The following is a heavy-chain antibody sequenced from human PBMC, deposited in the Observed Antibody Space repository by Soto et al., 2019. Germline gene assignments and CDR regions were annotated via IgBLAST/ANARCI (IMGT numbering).Heavy chain of an antibody. CDR3: ATGGLYDSSGYYYFDY. J-gene: IGHJ4*02. CDR2: IYYSGST. CDR1: GGSISSGGYY. V-gene: IGHV4-31*03. D-gene: IGHD3-22*01. Sequence: SETLSLTCTVSGGSISSGGYYWSWIRQHPGKGLEWIGYIYYSGSTYYNPSLKSRVTISVDTSKNQFSLKLSSVTAADTAVYYCATGGLYDSSGYYYFDYWGQGTLVTVS.